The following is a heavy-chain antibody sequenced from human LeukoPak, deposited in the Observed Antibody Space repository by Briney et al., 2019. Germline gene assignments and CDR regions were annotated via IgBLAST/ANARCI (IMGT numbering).Heavy chain of an antibody. J-gene: IGHJ4*02. Sequence: VASVKVSCKASGYTFTSYGISWVRQAPGQGLEWMGWISAYNGNTHYAQKLQGRVTMTTDTSTSTAYMELRSLRSDDTAVYYCARDRCSGGSCYEVDNWGQGTLVTVSS. V-gene: IGHV1-18*01. D-gene: IGHD2-15*01. CDR2: ISAYNGNT. CDR3: ARDRCSGGSCYEVDN. CDR1: GYTFTSYG.